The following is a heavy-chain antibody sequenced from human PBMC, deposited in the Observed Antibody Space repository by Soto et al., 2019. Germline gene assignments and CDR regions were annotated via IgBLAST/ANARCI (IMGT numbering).Heavy chain of an antibody. CDR2: INAGNGNT. CDR1: GYTFTSYA. CDR3: ASTGYGSGSYYNGTDPYYYYGMDV. V-gene: IGHV1-3*01. Sequence: VXSVKVSCNAAGYTFTSYAMHWVRQAPGQRLEWMGWINAGNGNTKYSQKFQGRVTITRDTSASTAYMELSSLRSEDTAVYYCASTGYGSGSYYNGTDPYYYYGMDVCGQRTTVTVSS. J-gene: IGHJ6*02. D-gene: IGHD3-10*01.